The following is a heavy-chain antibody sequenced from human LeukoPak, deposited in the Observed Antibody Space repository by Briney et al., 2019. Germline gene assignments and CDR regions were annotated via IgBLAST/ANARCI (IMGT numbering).Heavy chain of an antibody. Sequence: SETLSLTCTVSDGSISSGGYYWSWIRQHPGKGLEWIGYIYYSGSTYYNPSLKSRVTISVDTSKNQFSLKVSSVTAADTAVYYCARDREQDNWFDPWGQGTLVTVSS. CDR3: ARDREQDNWFDP. V-gene: IGHV4-31*03. CDR2: IYYSGST. J-gene: IGHJ5*02. CDR1: DGSISSGGYY.